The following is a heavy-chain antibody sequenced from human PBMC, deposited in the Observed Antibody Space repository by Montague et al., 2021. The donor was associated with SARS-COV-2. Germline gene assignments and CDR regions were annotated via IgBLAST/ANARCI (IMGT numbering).Heavy chain of an antibody. J-gene: IGHJ5*02. V-gene: IGHV4-39*01. CDR1: GGSVSGTSYY. CDR2: IHHSGTT. CDR3: ARQGGPAGKHWFDP. Sequence: SETLSLTCTVSGGSVSGTSYYWAWIRQPPGKGLEWIVNIHHSGTTFYNLSLKSRVTISVDTSKNEVSLKLNSVTAADTAVYYCARQGGPAGKHWFDPWGQGILVTVSS. D-gene: IGHD2-2*01.